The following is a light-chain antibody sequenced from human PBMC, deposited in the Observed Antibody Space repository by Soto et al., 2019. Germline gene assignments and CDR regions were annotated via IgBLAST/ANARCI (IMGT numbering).Light chain of an antibody. J-gene: IGLJ1*01. CDR3: NSYAGTYSFFYV. CDR2: EVS. Sequence: QSALTQPPSASGSPGQSVTISCTGTSSDVGAYNYVSWYQQLPGKAPKLIIYEVSKRPSGVPDRFSGSKSGNTASLTVSGLQAEDMADYYCNSYAGTYSFFYVFGTGTKVTVL. V-gene: IGLV2-8*01. CDR1: SSDVGAYNY.